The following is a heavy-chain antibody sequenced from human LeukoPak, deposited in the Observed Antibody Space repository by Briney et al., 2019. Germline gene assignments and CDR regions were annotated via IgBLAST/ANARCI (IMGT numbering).Heavy chain of an antibody. V-gene: IGHV3-21*01. J-gene: IGHJ6*04. Sequence: GGSLRLSCAASRFTFSSYSVNWVSRARGKGLEWVSSISSTSSYIYYADSVKGRFTISRDNAKNSLYLQMNSLRAEDTAVYYCARVVRVDSSGWYRFYYYGMDVWGKGPTVTVSS. D-gene: IGHD6-19*01. CDR3: ARVVRVDSSGWYRFYYYGMDV. CDR2: ISSTSSYI. CDR1: RFTFSSYS.